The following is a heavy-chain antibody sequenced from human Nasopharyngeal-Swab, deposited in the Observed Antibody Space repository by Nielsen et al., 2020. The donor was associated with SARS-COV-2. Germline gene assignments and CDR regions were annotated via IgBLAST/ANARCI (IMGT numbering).Heavy chain of an antibody. CDR3: AGGTIFGVVKRGPWDYYGMDV. CDR1: GFSFRSYG. D-gene: IGHD3-3*01. J-gene: IGHJ6*02. V-gene: IGHV3-30*03. CDR2: ISYDGSNK. Sequence: GESLKISCAASGFSFRSYGMHWVRQAPGKGLVWVAVISYDGSNKDYADSVKGRFTISRDNSKNTLYLQTNSLRADDTAVYYCAGGTIFGVVKRGPWDYYGMDVWGQGTTVTVSS.